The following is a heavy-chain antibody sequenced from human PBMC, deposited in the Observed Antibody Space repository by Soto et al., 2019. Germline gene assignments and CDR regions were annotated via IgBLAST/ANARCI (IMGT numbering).Heavy chain of an antibody. D-gene: IGHD3-22*01. CDR2: IRYDGGNT. Sequence: GGSLRLSCAASGFTFSSYGMHWVRQAPGKGLEWVSAIRYDGGNTYYADSVKGRFTISRDNSKNTLYLQMNSLRAEDTAVYYCAKSSYDSSGLLFYYYYGMDVWGQGTTVTVSS. J-gene: IGHJ6*02. V-gene: IGHV3-30*18. CDR1: GFTFSSYG. CDR3: AKSSYDSSGLLFYYYYGMDV.